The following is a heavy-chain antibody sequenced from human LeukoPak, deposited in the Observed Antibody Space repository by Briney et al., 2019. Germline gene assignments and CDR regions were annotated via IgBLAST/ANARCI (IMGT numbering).Heavy chain of an antibody. CDR1: GFTFGDYA. D-gene: IGHD6-19*01. CDR2: IRSKAYGGTT. CDR3: TRDLGSSGWFPFDY. V-gene: IGHV3-49*04. J-gene: IGHJ4*02. Sequence: PGGSLRLSCTASGFTFGDYAMSWVRQAPGKGLEWVGLIRSKAYGGTTEYAASVKGRFTISRDDSKSIAYLQMNSLKTEDTAVYYCTRDLGSSGWFPFDYWGQGTLVTVSS.